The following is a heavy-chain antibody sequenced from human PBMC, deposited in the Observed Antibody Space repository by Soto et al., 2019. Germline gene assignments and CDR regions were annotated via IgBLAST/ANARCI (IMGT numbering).Heavy chain of an antibody. CDR1: GYSFTSYW. CDR3: ASWGVIGGVMVGDAFDI. CDR2: IDPSDSYT. V-gene: IGHV5-10-1*01. J-gene: IGHJ3*02. D-gene: IGHD3-16*01. Sequence: PGESLKISCKGSGYSFTSYWISWVRQMPGKGLEWMGRIDPSDSYTNYSPSFQGHVTISADKSISTAYLQWSSLKASDTAMYYCASWGVIGGVMVGDAFDIWGQGTMVTVSS.